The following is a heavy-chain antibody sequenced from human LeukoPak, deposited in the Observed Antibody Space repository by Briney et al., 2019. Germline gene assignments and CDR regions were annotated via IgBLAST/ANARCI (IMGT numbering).Heavy chain of an antibody. CDR2: IYYSGST. Sequence: PSETLSLTCTVSGGSISSGGYYCSWIRQHPGKGLEWIGYIYYSGSTYYNPSLKSRVTISVDTSKNQFSLKLSSVTAADTAVYYCAREGPGIGWFDPWGQGTLVTVSS. CDR1: GGSISSGGYY. D-gene: IGHD1-14*01. CDR3: AREGPGIGWFDP. J-gene: IGHJ5*02. V-gene: IGHV4-31*03.